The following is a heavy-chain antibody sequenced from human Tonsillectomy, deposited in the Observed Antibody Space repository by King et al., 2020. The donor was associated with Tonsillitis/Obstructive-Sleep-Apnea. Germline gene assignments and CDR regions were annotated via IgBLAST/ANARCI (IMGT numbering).Heavy chain of an antibody. J-gene: IGHJ3*02. CDR1: GGPISSYY. CDR2: IYYSGST. D-gene: IGHD6-13*01. Sequence: QLQESGPGLVKPSETLSLTCTVSGGPISSYYWSWFRQPPGKGLEWIGFIYYSGSTNYNPSLKSRVTISVDTSKNQFSLKLSSVTAADTAVYYCARGGSSWSRDAFDIWGQGKMGTVSS. V-gene: IGHV4-59*01. CDR3: ARGGSSWSRDAFDI.